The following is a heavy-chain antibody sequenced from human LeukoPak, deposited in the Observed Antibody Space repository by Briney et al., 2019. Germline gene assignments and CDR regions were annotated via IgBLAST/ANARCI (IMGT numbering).Heavy chain of an antibody. CDR2: ISSSGSTL. V-gene: IGHV3-48*03. CDR3: VRWDH. Sequence: GGSLRLSCAASGFTFSSYEMNWVRQAPEKGLEWVSYISSSGSTLYYADSVKGRFTISRDNAKSSLFLQMNSLGAEDTAVYYCVRWDHWGQGTLVTVSS. CDR1: GFTFSSYE. J-gene: IGHJ4*02.